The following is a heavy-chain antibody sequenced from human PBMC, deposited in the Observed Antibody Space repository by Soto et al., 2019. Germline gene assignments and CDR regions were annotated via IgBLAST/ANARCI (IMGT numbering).Heavy chain of an antibody. Sequence: QAQLQQWGAGLLKPSETLSLTCAVYGGSFSDYYWSWIRQSPGKGLEWIGEVNHRGSTNYNASFKSRVIISLDTSKNQFSLKLDSVTAADTAVYYCARDGFNYGSFDYWGQGTLVTVSS. D-gene: IGHD3-10*01. CDR2: VNHRGST. V-gene: IGHV4-34*01. J-gene: IGHJ4*02. CDR1: GGSFSDYY. CDR3: ARDGFNYGSFDY.